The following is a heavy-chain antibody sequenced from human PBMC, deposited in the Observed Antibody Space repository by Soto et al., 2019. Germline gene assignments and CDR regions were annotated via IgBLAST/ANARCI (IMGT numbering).Heavy chain of an antibody. CDR2: INPNSGGT. CDR3: ARDHLSSSSPISDYGMDV. Sequence: ASVKVSCKASGYTFTGYYMHWVRQAPGQGLEWMGWINPNSGGTNYAQKFQGWVTMTRDTSISTAYMELSRLRSDDTAVYYCARDHLSSSSPISDYGMDVWGQGTTVTVSS. V-gene: IGHV1-2*04. D-gene: IGHD6-6*01. J-gene: IGHJ6*02. CDR1: GYTFTGYY.